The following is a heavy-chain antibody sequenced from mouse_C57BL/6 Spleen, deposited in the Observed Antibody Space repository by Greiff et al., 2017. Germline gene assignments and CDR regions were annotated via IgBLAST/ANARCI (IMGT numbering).Heavy chain of an antibody. J-gene: IGHJ1*03. D-gene: IGHD1-1*01. V-gene: IGHV1-55*01. CDR3: ARYYYGSSRDFDV. CDR1: GYTFTSYW. CDR2: IYPGSGST. Sequence: QVQLQQPGAELVKPGASVKMSCKASGYTFTSYWITWVKQRPGQGLEWIGDIYPGSGSTNYNEKFKSKATLTVDTSSSTAYMQLSSLTSEDSAVYYCARYYYGSSRDFDVWGTGTTVTVSS.